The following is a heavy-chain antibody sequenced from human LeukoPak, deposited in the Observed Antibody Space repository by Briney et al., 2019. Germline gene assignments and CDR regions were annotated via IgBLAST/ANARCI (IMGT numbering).Heavy chain of an antibody. D-gene: IGHD2-15*01. Sequence: GGSLRLSCAASGFTFSYYQMNWVRQAPGKGLEWISYISGSGSTTSFADSVRGRFTISRDNAKNPMFLQMNSLRAEDTAVYYCARGYCSGGSCHFDSWGQGTLVTVSS. CDR2: ISGSGSTT. J-gene: IGHJ4*02. V-gene: IGHV3-48*03. CDR1: GFTFSYYQ. CDR3: ARGYCSGGSCHFDS.